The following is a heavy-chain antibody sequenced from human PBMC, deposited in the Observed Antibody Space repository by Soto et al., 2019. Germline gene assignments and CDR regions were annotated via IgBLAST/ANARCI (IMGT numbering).Heavy chain of an antibody. J-gene: IGHJ4*02. CDR2: IYYTGST. D-gene: IGHD3-10*01. V-gene: IGHV4-59*02. CDR3: ARGPGASDYYFDY. Sequence: SETLSLTCSVSGGSVSSYWWSWIRQHPGKGLEWIGYIYYTGSTTYNPSPKGRVTISLDASKSKFSQKLTSVPAADTAVYYCARGPGASDYYFDYWGPGTLVTVSS. CDR1: GGSVSSYW.